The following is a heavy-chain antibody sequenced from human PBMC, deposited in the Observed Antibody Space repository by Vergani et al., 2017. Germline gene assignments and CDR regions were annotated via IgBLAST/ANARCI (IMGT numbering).Heavy chain of an antibody. D-gene: IGHD6-13*01. CDR2: IYYSGST. Sequence: QVQLQESGPGLVKPSETLSLTCTVSGGSISSSSYYWGWIRQPPGKGLEWIGSIYYSGSTYYNPSLKSRVTISVDTSKNQFSLKLSSVTAADTAVFYCARLTSTIAAAVLWGQGTLVTVSS. CDR1: GGSISSSSYY. J-gene: IGHJ4*02. V-gene: IGHV4-39*01. CDR3: ARLTSTIAAAVL.